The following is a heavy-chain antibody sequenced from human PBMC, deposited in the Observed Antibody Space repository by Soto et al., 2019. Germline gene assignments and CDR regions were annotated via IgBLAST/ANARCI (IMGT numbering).Heavy chain of an antibody. CDR2: IIPIFGTA. D-gene: IGHD6-19*01. CDR3: ARPAVAGPLGGVFDI. CDR1: GGTFSSYA. J-gene: IGHJ3*02. V-gene: IGHV1-69*13. Sequence: SVMVSCKASGGTFSSYAISWVRQAPGQGLEWMGGIIPIFGTANYAQKFQGRVTITADESTSTAYMELSSLRSEDTAVYYCARPAVAGPLGGVFDIWGQGTMVTV.